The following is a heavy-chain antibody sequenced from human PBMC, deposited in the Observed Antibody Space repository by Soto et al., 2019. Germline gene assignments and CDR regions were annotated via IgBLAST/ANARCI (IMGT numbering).Heavy chain of an antibody. CDR3: ARGGGEMANPPPYLY. V-gene: IGHV1-69*06. CDR2: VIXXXXXX. J-gene: IGHJ4*02. Sequence: SVKVSCKASGGTFDSYAISWVRQAPGQGLEWMGGVIXXXXXXXXXXXXXXXVSITADKSTNTVYMEMNSLMSEDTAVYFCARGGGEMANPPPYLYWGQGTQVTVSS. D-gene: IGHD3-16*01. CDR1: GGTFDSYA.